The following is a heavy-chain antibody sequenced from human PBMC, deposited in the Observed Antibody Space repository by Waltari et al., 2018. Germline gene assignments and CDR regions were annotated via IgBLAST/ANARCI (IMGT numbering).Heavy chain of an antibody. CDR1: GFTFSRLS. D-gene: IGHD3-10*01. CDR3: ARGGSLVDY. J-gene: IGHJ4*02. V-gene: IGHV3-7*01. Sequence: EVQLVESGGGLVQPGGSLRLSCAASGFTFSRLSMRVVRQAPGKGLEWVANIKQDGSEKYYVDSVKGRFTISRDNAKNSLYLQMNSLRAEDTAVYYCARGGSLVDYWGQGTLVTVSS. CDR2: IKQDGSEK.